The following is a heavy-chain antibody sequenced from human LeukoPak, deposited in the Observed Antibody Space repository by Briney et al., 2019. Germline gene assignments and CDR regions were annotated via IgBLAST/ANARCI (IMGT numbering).Heavy chain of an antibody. CDR2: IYYSGST. D-gene: IGHD1-26*01. Sequence: TLSLTCTVSGGSISSGGYYWSWIRQHPGKGLEWIGYIYYSGSTYYNPSLESRVTISVDTSKNQFSLKLSSVTAADTAVYYCARAVGATLHKLDPWGQGTLVTVSS. CDR1: GGSISSGGYY. J-gene: IGHJ5*02. CDR3: ARAVGATLHKLDP. V-gene: IGHV4-31*03.